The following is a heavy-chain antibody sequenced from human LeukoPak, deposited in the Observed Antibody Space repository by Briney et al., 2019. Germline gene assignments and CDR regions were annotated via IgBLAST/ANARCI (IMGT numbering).Heavy chain of an antibody. CDR1: GGTFSSYS. CDR2: INPNSGDT. V-gene: IGHV1-2*02. J-gene: IGHJ4*02. D-gene: IGHD3-16*01. CDR3: ARVRYRLAETYIDY. Sequence: ASVKVSCKDSGGTFSSYSINWVRQAPGQGLEWMGWINPNSGDTNYAQKFQGRVTMTRDTSISTAYMELSRLRSDDTAVYYCARVRYRLAETYIDYWGQGTLVTVSS.